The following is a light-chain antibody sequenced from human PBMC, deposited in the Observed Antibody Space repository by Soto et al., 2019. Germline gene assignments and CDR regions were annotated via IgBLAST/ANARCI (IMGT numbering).Light chain of an antibody. Sequence: DIQMTQSPSTLSASVGDRVTITCRASQNIITWLAWYQQKPGKAPKLLISKASSLQSGVPSRFSGSGSGAEFTLTFSSLQPDDFATYYCQQYNSYPYTFGQGTKLEI. V-gene: IGKV1-5*03. CDR3: QQYNSYPYT. CDR1: QNIITW. CDR2: KAS. J-gene: IGKJ2*01.